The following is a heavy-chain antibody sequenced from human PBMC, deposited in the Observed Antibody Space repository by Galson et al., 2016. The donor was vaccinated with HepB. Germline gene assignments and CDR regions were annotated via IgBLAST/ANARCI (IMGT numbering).Heavy chain of an antibody. Sequence: TLSLTCTVSGASISSGSHYWSWIRQHPEKGLEWIGYIYYTGSAYYNPSLKSRVSMSVGTSKNQFALKLNSVTAADTAVYFCARDLEVGAWKGLDYWGQGTLVTVSS. CDR1: GASISSGSHY. J-gene: IGHJ4*02. V-gene: IGHV4-31*03. D-gene: IGHD1-1*01. CDR2: IYYTGSA. CDR3: ARDLEVGAWKGLDY.